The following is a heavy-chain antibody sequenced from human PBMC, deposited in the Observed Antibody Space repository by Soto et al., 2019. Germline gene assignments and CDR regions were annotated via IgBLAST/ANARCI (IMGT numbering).Heavy chain of an antibody. CDR3: GSTNYNPSLKSRVTISVDTSKNQSSLKLSSVTAADTAVYYCARLFGDPHSSGSYYRYYYYYYMDV. J-gene: IGHJ6*03. Sequence: PGGSLRLSCAASGFTFSSYGMHWVRQAPGKGLEWVAVISYDGSNKYYADSVKGRFTISRDNPKNTLYLQMNSLRAEDTAIYYSGSTNYNPSLKSRVTISVDTSKNQSSLKLSSVTAADTAVYYCARLFGDPHSSGSYYRYYYYYYMDVWGKGTTVTVSS. CDR1: GFTFSSYG. V-gene: IGHV3-30*03. D-gene: IGHD3-10*01. CDR2: ISYDGSNK.